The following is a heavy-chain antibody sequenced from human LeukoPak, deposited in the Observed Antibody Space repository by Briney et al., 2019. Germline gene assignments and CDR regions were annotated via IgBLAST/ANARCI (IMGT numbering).Heavy chain of an antibody. D-gene: IGHD6-19*01. V-gene: IGHV3-33*01. CDR2: IWYDGSNK. J-gene: IGHJ4*02. Sequence: PGGSLRLSCAASGFTFSSYGMHWVRQAPGKGLERVAVIWYDGSNKYYADSVKGRFTISRDNSKNTLYLQMNSLRAEDTAVYYCARGEDSSGCPGDYWGQGTLVTVSS. CDR1: GFTFSSYG. CDR3: ARGEDSSGCPGDY.